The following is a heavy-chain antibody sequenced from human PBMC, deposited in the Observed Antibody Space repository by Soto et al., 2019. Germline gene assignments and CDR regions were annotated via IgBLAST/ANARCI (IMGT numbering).Heavy chain of an antibody. CDR3: TRDDVHCSGGSGEGFPIDF. J-gene: IGHJ6*03. Sequence: EVQLVESGGGLVQPGGSLRLSCAASGFTVGSKYMSWVRQAPGKGLEWVSLIQSRGSTDYAGSVKGRFSISRDYADNTRFLHMYSLSAEDTAVYDCTRDDVHCSGGSGEGFPIDFWGKGTTVTVS. CDR1: GFTVGSKY. CDR2: IQSRGST. V-gene: IGHV3-66*01. D-gene: IGHD2-15*01.